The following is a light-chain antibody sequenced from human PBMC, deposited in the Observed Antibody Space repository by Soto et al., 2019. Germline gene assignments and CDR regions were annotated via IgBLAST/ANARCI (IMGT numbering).Light chain of an antibody. V-gene: IGLV2-8*01. CDR3: SSYAGSNNVV. J-gene: IGLJ2*01. CDR2: EVN. CDR1: SNNIGGYSL. Sequence: QSALTQPASVSGSPGQSITISCTGSSNNIGGYSLVSWYQQSPGKVPKLLIFEVNKRPSGVPDRFSGSKSGNTASLTVSGLQAEDEADYYCSSYAGSNNVVFGGGTKVTVL.